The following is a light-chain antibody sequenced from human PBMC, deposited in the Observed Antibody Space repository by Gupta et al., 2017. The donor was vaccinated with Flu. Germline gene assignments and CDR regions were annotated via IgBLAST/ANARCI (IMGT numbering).Light chain of an antibody. CDR2: DAS. CDR1: QTFSDY. CDR3: QQSYTTPFT. V-gene: IGKV1-39*01. J-gene: IGKJ3*01. Sequence: DIPMTPYPSSLSASVGYRVTITCRASQTFSDYLNWFQQKPGKAPKLLIYDASKLQSGVPPRFSGSGSGTDFTLTISSLQPEDFATYYCQQSYTTPFTFGQGTKVEIK.